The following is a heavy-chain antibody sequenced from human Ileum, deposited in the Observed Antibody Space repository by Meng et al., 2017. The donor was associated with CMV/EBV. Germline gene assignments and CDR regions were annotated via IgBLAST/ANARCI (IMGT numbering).Heavy chain of an antibody. CDR2: IYTGGPT. D-gene: IGHD3-10*01. J-gene: IGHJ4*02. Sequence: QVHLPDSGPGLVKPSETLSLTCTISSASITPYYWNWIRQPAGKGLEWIGRIYTGGPTDYNPSLKSRVTMSVDMSKNQFFLNLSSVTAADTAVYYCARGQTVRGFEYWGLGILVTVSS. V-gene: IGHV4-4*07. CDR3: ARGQTVRGFEY. CDR1: SASITPYY.